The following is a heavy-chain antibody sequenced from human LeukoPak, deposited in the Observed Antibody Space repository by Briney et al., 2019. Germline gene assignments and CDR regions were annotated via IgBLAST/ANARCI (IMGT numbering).Heavy chain of an antibody. V-gene: IGHV3-23*01. D-gene: IGHD6-13*01. J-gene: IGHJ4*02. Sequence: GGSLRLSCAASGFTFSSYAMSWVRQAPGKGLEWVSAISGSGGSTYYADSVKGRITISRDNSKNTLYLQMNSLRAEDTAVHYCAKDRYSSSWYGGGGYWGQGTLVTVSS. CDR2: ISGSGGST. CDR3: AKDRYSSSWYGGGGY. CDR1: GFTFSSYA.